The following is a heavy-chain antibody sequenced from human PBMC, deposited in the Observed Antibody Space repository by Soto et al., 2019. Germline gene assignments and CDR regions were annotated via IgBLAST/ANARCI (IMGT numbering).Heavy chain of an antibody. CDR3: AGGRPVRITIFGVAALGWFDP. Sequence: SETLSLTCAVYGGSFSGYYWSWIRQPPGKGLEWIGYIYYSGSTNYNPSLKSRVTISVDTSKNQFSLKLSSVTAADTAVYYCAGGRPVRITIFGVAALGWFDPWGQGTLVTVSS. CDR2: IYYSGST. CDR1: GGSFSGYY. J-gene: IGHJ5*02. V-gene: IGHV4-59*01. D-gene: IGHD3-3*01.